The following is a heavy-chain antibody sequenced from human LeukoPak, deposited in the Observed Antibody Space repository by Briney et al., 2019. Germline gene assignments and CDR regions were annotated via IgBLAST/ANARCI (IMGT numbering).Heavy chain of an antibody. J-gene: IGHJ6*03. CDR1: GGTFSSYA. D-gene: IGHD3-10*01. CDR3: ARDRGYYYGSGSYYTYYYYYMDV. Sequence: ASVKVSCKASGGTFSSYAISWVRQAPGQGLEWMGGIIPFFGTANYAQKFQGRVTITTDESTSTAYMELSSLRSEDTAVYYCARDRGYYYGSGSYYTYYYYYMDVWGKGTTVTVSS. V-gene: IGHV1-69*05. CDR2: IIPFFGTA.